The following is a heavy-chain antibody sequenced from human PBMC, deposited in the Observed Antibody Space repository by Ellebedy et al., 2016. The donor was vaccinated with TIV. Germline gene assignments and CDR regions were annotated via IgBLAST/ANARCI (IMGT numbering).Heavy chain of an antibody. CDR3: AKEVAAATYYFDY. CDR1: GFTFSSYG. V-gene: IGHV3-30*18. Sequence: GGSLRLXXAASGFTFSSYGMHWVRQAPGKGLEWVAVISYDGSNKYYADSVKGRFTISRDNSKNTLYLQMNSLRAEDTAVYYCAKEVAAATYYFDYWGQGTLVTVSS. D-gene: IGHD6-13*01. J-gene: IGHJ4*02. CDR2: ISYDGSNK.